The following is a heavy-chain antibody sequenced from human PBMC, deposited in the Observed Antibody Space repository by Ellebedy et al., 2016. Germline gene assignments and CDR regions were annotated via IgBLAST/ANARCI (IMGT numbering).Heavy chain of an antibody. CDR3: TRGYSYGRGHYYYGMDV. D-gene: IGHD5-18*01. CDR2: IRSKANSYAT. V-gene: IGHV3-73*01. Sequence: GGSLRLSCAASGFTFSGSAMHWVRQASGKGLEWVGRIRSKANSYATAYAASVKGRFTISRDDSKNTAYLQMNSLKTEDTAVYYCTRGYSYGRGHYYYGMDVWGQGTTVTVSS. CDR1: GFTFSGSA. J-gene: IGHJ6*02.